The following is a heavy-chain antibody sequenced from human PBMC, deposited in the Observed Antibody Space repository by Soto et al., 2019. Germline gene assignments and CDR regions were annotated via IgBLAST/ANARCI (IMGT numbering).Heavy chain of an antibody. CDR2: ISYDGSNK. Sequence: QVQLVESGGGVVQPGRSLRLSCAASGFTFSSYGMHWVRQAPGKGLEWVAVISYDGSNKYYADSVKGRFTISRDNSKNTLYLQMNSLRAEDTAVYYCAKDQGSGSYSYYYGMDVWGQGTTVTVSS. CDR3: AKDQGSGSYSYYYGMDV. V-gene: IGHV3-30*18. J-gene: IGHJ6*02. CDR1: GFTFSSYG. D-gene: IGHD1-26*01.